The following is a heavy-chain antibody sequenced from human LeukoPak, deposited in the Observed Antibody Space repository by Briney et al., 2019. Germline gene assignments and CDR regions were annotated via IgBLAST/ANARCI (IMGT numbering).Heavy chain of an antibody. CDR1: GYTFTSYG. Sequence: ASVKVSCKASGYTFTSYGISGGGQAPGQGLEGMGGISAYNGNTNYAQKLQGRVTMTTDTSTSTAYMELRSLRSDDTAVYYCARVGQQLVESMDVWGQGTTVTVSS. D-gene: IGHD6-13*01. J-gene: IGHJ6*02. CDR3: ARVGQQLVESMDV. V-gene: IGHV1-18*01. CDR2: ISAYNGNT.